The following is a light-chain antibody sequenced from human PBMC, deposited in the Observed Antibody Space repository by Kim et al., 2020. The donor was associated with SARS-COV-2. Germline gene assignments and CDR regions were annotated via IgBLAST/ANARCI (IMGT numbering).Light chain of an antibody. Sequence: EIVMTQSPATLSLSPGERATLSCRASQSVSINLAWYQQKPGQAPRLLIYGASTRATGIPARFTGSGSGTEFTLTISSLQSEDFAVYYCQQYDGGLTWTFGQGTKVDIK. V-gene: IGKV3-15*01. CDR1: QSVSIN. J-gene: IGKJ1*01. CDR3: QQYDGGLTWT. CDR2: GAS.